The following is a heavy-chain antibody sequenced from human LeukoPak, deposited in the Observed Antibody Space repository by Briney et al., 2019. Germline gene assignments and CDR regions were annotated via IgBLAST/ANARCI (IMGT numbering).Heavy chain of an antibody. Sequence: SETLSLTCTVSGGSISSYDWSWIRQPPGKGLEWIGYIYYSGSTNYNPSLKSRVTISVDTSKNQFSLKLSSVTAADTAMYYCARENYAFWSGPKNWFDPWGQGTLVTVSS. V-gene: IGHV4-59*01. CDR2: IYYSGST. J-gene: IGHJ5*02. D-gene: IGHD3-3*01. CDR1: GGSISSYD. CDR3: ARENYAFWSGPKNWFDP.